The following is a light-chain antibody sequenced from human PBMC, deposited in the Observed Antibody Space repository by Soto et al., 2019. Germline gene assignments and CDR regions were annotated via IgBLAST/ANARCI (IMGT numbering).Light chain of an antibody. CDR3: QQYAASPRP. CDR1: QSVSSNY. J-gene: IGKJ1*01. Sequence: EIVLTQSPGTLSLSPRERATLSCRASQSVSSNYLAWYQHKPGQAPRLLIYGASSRAPGIPDRFSGSGSGTAFRLTISRLVPEDFAVYYCQQYAASPRPFGQGTQVEVK. V-gene: IGKV3-20*01. CDR2: GAS.